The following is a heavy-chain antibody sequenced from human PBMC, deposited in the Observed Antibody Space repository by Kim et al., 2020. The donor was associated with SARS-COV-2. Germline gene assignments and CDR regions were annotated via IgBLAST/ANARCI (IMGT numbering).Heavy chain of an antibody. Sequence: KYYSTSLKTRLTISKDTSKNQVVLTMTNMDPVDTATYYCARMLGSGCFDYWGQGTLVTVSS. V-gene: IGHV2-70*01. J-gene: IGHJ4*02. CDR3: ARMLGSGCFDY. CDR2: K. D-gene: IGHD6-19*01.